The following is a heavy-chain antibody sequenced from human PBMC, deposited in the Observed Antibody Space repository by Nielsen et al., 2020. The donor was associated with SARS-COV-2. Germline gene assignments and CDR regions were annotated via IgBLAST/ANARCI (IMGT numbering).Heavy chain of an antibody. CDR1: GGSISSYY. CDR2: IYYSGST. CDR3: ARGLPGSSWFYYYYGMDV. Sequence: SETLSLTCTVSGGSISSYYWSWIRQPPGKGLEWIGYIYYSGSTNYNPSLKSRVTISVDTSKNQFSLKLSSVTAADTAVYYCARGLPGSSWFYYYYGMDVWGQGTTVIVSS. V-gene: IGHV4-59*12. D-gene: IGHD6-13*01. J-gene: IGHJ6*02.